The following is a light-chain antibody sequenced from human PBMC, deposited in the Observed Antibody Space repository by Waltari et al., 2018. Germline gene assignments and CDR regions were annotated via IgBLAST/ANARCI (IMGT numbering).Light chain of an antibody. CDR3: QKYDSAPLT. CDR2: GAS. V-gene: IGKV1-27*01. Sequence: DMQMTQSPSSLSVSVGDRVTITCRASQDISNFLAWYQQKPGKVPKFLIYGASSLQSGVPSRFSGSGSGTYFTLTINSLHPEDVGVYYCQKYDSAPLTFGGGTRVDIK. CDR1: QDISNF. J-gene: IGKJ4*01.